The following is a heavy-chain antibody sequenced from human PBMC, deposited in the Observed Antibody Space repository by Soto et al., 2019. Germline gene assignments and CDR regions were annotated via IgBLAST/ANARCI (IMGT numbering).Heavy chain of an antibody. D-gene: IGHD3-16*01. CDR2: ISAYNGNT. CDR1: GYTFTSYG. J-gene: IGHJ6*02. CDR3: AMVDVYVTPSPQDV. V-gene: IGHV1-18*01. Sequence: ASVKVSCKASGYTFTSYGISWVRQAPGQGLEWMGWISAYNGNTNYAQNLQGRVTMTTDTSTSTAYMELRSLRSNDTAIYYCAMVDVYVTPSPQDVWGQGTTVTVSS.